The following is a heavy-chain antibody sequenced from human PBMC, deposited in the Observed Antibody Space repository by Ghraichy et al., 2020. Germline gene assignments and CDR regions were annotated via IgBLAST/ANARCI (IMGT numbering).Heavy chain of an antibody. V-gene: IGHV4-59*01. CDR3: ASTRTHTVAPFLWYFDL. D-gene: IGHD4-23*01. Sequence: SETLSLTCTVSGGSISSYYWSWIRQPPGKGLEWIGYIYYSGSTNYNPSLKSRVTISVDTSKNQFSLKLSSVTAADTAVYYCASTRTHTVAPFLWYFDLWGRGTLVTVSS. CDR2: IYYSGST. J-gene: IGHJ2*01. CDR1: GGSISSYY.